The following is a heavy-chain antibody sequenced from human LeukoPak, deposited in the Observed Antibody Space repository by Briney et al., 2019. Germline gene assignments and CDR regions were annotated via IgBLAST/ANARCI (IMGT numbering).Heavy chain of an antibody. Sequence: GGSLRLSCAASGFTFSSYAMSWVRQAPGEGLEWVSAIVGTGIPTYYADSVKGRFTISRDNSKNTLFLQMNSLRAEDTAVYYCATRKPYYFDFWGQGTLVTVSS. CDR2: IVGTGIPT. V-gene: IGHV3-23*01. J-gene: IGHJ4*02. CDR1: GFTFSSYA. CDR3: ATRKPYYFDF.